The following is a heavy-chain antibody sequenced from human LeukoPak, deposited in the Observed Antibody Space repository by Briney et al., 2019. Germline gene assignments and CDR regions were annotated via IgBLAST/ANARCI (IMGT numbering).Heavy chain of an antibody. CDR3: ARAMDDSSGYYRLPFDY. D-gene: IGHD3-22*01. CDR1: GFTFSDYY. V-gene: IGHV3-11*01. Sequence: TRGSLRLSCAASGFTFSDYYMSWIRQAPGKGLEWVSYISSSGSTIYYADSVKGRFTISRDNAKNSLYLQMNSLRAEDTAVYYCARAMDDSSGYYRLPFDYWGQGTLVTVSS. J-gene: IGHJ4*02. CDR2: ISSSGSTI.